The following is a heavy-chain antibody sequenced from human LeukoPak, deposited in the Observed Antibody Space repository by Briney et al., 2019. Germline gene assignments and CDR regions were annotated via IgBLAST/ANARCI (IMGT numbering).Heavy chain of an antibody. CDR3: ARVGSIAVAGYIDY. V-gene: IGHV3-7*03. CDR1: GFTFSSYW. J-gene: IGHJ4*02. CDR2: IKQDGSEK. Sequence: GGSLRLSCAASGFTFSSYWMSWVRQAPGKGLEWVANIKQDGSEKYYVDSVKGRFTISRDNAKNSLYLQMNSLRAEDTALYYCARVGSIAVAGYIDYWGQGTLVTVSS. D-gene: IGHD6-19*01.